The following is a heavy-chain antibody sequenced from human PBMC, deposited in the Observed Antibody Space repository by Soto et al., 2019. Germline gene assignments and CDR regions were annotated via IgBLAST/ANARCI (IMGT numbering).Heavy chain of an antibody. CDR3: ARAQGCTNGVCPYYYYGMDV. D-gene: IGHD2-8*01. V-gene: IGHV1-18*01. Sequence: ASVKVSCKASGYTFTSYGISWVRQAPGQGLEWMGWISAYNGNTNYAQKLQGRVTMTTDTFTSTAYMELRSLRSDDTAVYYCARAQGCTNGVCPYYYYGMDVWGQGTTVTVSS. J-gene: IGHJ6*02. CDR2: ISAYNGNT. CDR1: GYTFTSYG.